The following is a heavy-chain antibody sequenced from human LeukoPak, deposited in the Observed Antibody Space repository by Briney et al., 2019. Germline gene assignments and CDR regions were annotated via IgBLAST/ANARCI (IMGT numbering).Heavy chain of an antibody. J-gene: IGHJ4*02. V-gene: IGHV4-39*07. CDR2: IYYSGST. CDR1: GGSISSSSYY. CDR3: AGEYYYDSSGYYEGLDY. Sequence: SETLSLTCTVSGGSISSSSYYWGWIRQPPGKGLEWIGSIYYSGSTYYNPSLKSRVTISVDTSKNQFSLKLSSVTAADTAVYYCAGEYYYDSSGYYEGLDYWGQGTLVTVSS. D-gene: IGHD3-22*01.